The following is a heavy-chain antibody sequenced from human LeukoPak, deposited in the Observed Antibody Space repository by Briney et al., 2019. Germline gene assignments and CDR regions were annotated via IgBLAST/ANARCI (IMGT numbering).Heavy chain of an antibody. J-gene: IGHJ5*02. D-gene: IGHD2/OR15-2a*01. CDR3: TRDKNWFDP. CDR1: GYTFTTYA. Sequence: ASVKVSCKASGYTFTTYAIHWVRQAPGQRLEWMGWINTGSGNTKYSQQFQGRVTITRDASASTAYLDLSSLRSEDTAVYYCTRDKNWFDPWGQGTPVTVSS. CDR2: INTGSGNT. V-gene: IGHV1-3*04.